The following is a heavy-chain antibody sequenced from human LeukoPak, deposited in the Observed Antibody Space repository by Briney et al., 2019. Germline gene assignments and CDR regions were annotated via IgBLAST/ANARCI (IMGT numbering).Heavy chain of an antibody. J-gene: IGHJ3*02. CDR1: GFTFSSYA. CDR3: AKDLVGYSSSSLAFDI. V-gene: IGHV3-23*01. CDR2: ISGSGGST. Sequence: GGSLRLSCAASGFTFSSYAMSWVRQALGKGLEWVSAISGSGGSTYYADSVKGRFTISRDNSKNTLYLQMNSLRAEDTAVYYCAKDLVGYSSSSLAFDIWGQGTMVTVSS. D-gene: IGHD6-6*01.